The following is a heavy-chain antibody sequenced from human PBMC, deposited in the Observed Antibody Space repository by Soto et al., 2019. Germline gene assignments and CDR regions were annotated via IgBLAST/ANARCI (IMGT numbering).Heavy chain of an antibody. CDR1: GFTFSSYG. V-gene: IGHV3-33*01. J-gene: IGHJ4*02. CDR3: ATTGPY. Sequence: PGGFLRLSCAASGFTFSSYGRHWVRQAPGKGLEWVAVIWFDGSNKFYADSVKGRFTISRDNSKNTVSLQMNSLRDEDSAAYYCATTGPYWGQGTLVTVSS. CDR2: IWFDGSNK.